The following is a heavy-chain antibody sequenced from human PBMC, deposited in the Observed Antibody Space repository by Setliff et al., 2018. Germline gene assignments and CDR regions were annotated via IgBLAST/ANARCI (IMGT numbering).Heavy chain of an antibody. D-gene: IGHD6-6*01. CDR3: ARDGIAARPGADY. V-gene: IGHV1-3*01. Sequence: GASVKVSCKASGATFTSYAMHWVRQAPGQRLEWMGWINAGNGNTKYSQKFQGRVTITRDTSASTAYMELSSLRSEDTAVYYCARDGIAARPGADYWGQGTLVTVSS. J-gene: IGHJ4*02. CDR2: INAGNGNT. CDR1: GATFTSYA.